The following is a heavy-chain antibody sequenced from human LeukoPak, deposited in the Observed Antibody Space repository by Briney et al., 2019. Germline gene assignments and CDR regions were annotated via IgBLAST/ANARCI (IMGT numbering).Heavy chain of an antibody. Sequence: GGSLRLSCAASGFTFSTYEMNWIRQAPGKGLEWLSYVSSSADTIYYADSVKGRFTISRDNAKNALYLQMNSLRAEDTAVYYCAKKGPGCSSTSCYAEYPLDSWGQGTLVTVSS. CDR2: VSSSADTI. J-gene: IGHJ4*02. CDR1: GFTFSTYE. CDR3: AKKGPGCSSTSCYAEYPLDS. D-gene: IGHD2-2*01. V-gene: IGHV3-48*03.